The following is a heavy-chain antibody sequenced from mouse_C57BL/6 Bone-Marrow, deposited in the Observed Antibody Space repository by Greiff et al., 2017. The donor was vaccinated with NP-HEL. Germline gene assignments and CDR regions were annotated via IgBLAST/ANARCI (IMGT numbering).Heavy chain of an antibody. J-gene: IGHJ4*01. CDR3: ARWGYYGSSDYAMDY. CDR2: INPSNGGT. Sequence: QVHLQQPGTELAKPGASVKLSCKASGYTFTSYWMHWVKQRPGQGLEWIGNINPSNGGTNYNEKFKSKATLTVHKSSSTAYMQLSSLTSEDSAVYYCARWGYYGSSDYAMDYWGQGTSVTVSS. V-gene: IGHV1-53*01. D-gene: IGHD1-1*01. CDR1: GYTFTSYW.